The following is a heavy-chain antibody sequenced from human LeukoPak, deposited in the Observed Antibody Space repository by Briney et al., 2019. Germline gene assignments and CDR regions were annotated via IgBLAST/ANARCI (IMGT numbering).Heavy chain of an antibody. D-gene: IGHD6-6*01. V-gene: IGHV3-30*02. CDR1: GFTFSSYG. CDR2: IRYDGINK. CDR3: AKDQIAAFDY. J-gene: IGHJ4*02. Sequence: GGSLRLSCAASGFTFSSYGMHWVRQAPGKGLERVASIRYDGINKYYADSVKGRFTISRDNSKNTLYLQMNSLRAEDTAVYYCAKDQIAAFDYWGQGTLVTVSS.